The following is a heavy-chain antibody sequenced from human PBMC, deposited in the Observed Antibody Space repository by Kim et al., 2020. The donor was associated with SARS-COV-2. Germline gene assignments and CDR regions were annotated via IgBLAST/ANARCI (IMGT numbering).Heavy chain of an antibody. D-gene: IGHD6-19*01. CDR3: ARRSGGWEKDY. Sequence: HYNPSLKSRVTISVDTSKNQFALKLCAVTAADTAVYYCARRSGGWEKDYWGQGTLVTVSS. V-gene: IGHV4-59*12. J-gene: IGHJ4*02.